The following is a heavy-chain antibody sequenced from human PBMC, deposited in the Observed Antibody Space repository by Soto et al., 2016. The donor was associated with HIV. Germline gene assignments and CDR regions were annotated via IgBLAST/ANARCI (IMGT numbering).Heavy chain of an antibody. V-gene: IGHV3-21*01. J-gene: IGHJ4*02. D-gene: IGHD1-26*01. CDR2: ISSSSSYI. CDR3: ARDGSVGDRPADY. CDR1: GFTFSSYS. Sequence: EVQLVESGGGLVKPGGSLRLSCAASGFTFSSYSMNWVRQAPGKGLEWVSSISSSSSYIYYADSVKGRFTISRDNAKNSLYLQMNSLRAEDTAVYYCARDGSVGDRPADYWGQGTLVTVSS.